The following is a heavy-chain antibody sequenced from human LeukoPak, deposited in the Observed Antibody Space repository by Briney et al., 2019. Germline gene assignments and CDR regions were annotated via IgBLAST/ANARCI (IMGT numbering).Heavy chain of an antibody. V-gene: IGHV3-30-3*01. D-gene: IGHD6-19*01. Sequence: PGRSLRLSCAASGFTFSSYAMHWVRQAPGKGLEWVAVISYDGSNKYYADSVKGRFTISRDNSKNTLYLQMNSLRAEDTAVYYCARAGGGSGWSEFDYWGQGTLVTVSS. CDR2: ISYDGSNK. J-gene: IGHJ4*02. CDR1: GFTFSSYA. CDR3: ARAGGGSGWSEFDY.